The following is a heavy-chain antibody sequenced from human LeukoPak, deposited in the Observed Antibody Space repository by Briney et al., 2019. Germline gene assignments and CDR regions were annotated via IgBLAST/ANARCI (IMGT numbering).Heavy chain of an antibody. Sequence: GGSLRLSCAAFGFTFSVYAMNWVRQAPGKGLEWVSYINSESTDILYAGSVKGRFTISRDLAKNSVYLQMNSLRAEDTAVYYCARDTYPPQLIDHWGQGALVSVSS. CDR1: GFTFSVYA. J-gene: IGHJ4*02. CDR3: ARDTYPPQLIDH. V-gene: IGHV3-21*05. D-gene: IGHD5-18*01. CDR2: INSESTDI.